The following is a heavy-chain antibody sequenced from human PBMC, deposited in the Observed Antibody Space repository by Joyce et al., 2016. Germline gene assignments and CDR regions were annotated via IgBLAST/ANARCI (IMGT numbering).Heavy chain of an antibody. J-gene: IGHJ4*02. CDR3: ARGSHRVFCRGDCFDY. D-gene: IGHD2-15*01. CDR1: GGSFNGYY. CDR2: INHSGST. V-gene: IGHV4-34*01. Sequence: QVQLQQWGAGLLKPSETLSLTCAVSGGSFNGYYWSWICQPPGKGLEWIGEINHSGSTKYNPSLKSRVTISVDTSKNQLTLKLGSVTAADTALYYCARGSHRVFCRGDCFDYWGQGALVTVSS.